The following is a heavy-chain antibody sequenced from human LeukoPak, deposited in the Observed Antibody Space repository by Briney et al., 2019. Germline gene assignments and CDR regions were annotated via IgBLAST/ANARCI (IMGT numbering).Heavy chain of an antibody. V-gene: IGHV3-23*01. Sequence: PGGSLRLSCAASGFTFSSYAMSWVRQAPGKGLEWVSAISGSGGSTYYADSVKGRFTISRDNSKNTLYLQMNSLRAEDTAVYYCAKSKWKVTTVTPPLSWFDPWGQGTLVTVSS. D-gene: IGHD4-17*01. CDR2: ISGSGGST. CDR3: AKSKWKVTTVTPPLSWFDP. CDR1: GFTFSSYA. J-gene: IGHJ5*02.